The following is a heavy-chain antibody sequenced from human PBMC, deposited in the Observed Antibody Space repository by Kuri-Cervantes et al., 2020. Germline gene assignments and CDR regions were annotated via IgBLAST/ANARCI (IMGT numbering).Heavy chain of an antibody. D-gene: IGHD6-19*01. CDR1: GDSFSAYY. CDR2: IIHSGTT. CDR3: ARYSSGCLDY. Sequence: SETLSLTCAVYGDSFSAYYWTWIRQPPGKGLEWIGEIIHSGTTNYNPSLKSRVTISVDTSKNQFSLKLSSVTAADTAVYYCARYSSGCLDYWGQGTLVTVSS. V-gene: IGHV4-34*12. J-gene: IGHJ4*02.